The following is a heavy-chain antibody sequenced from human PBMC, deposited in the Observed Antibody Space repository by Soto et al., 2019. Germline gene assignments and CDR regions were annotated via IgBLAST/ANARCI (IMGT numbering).Heavy chain of an antibody. CDR1: GGSISSYY. J-gene: IGHJ6*02. V-gene: IGHV4-59*01. Sequence: SETLSLTCTVSGGSISSYYWSWIRQPPGKGPEWIGYIYYSGSTNYNSSLKSRVTISVDTSKNQFSLKLSSVTAADTAVYYCGRDRVAYYCSGTYGYDIDIWGQGTTVTVSS. CDR2: IYYSGST. CDR3: GRDRVAYYCSGTYGYDIDI. D-gene: IGHD3-10*01.